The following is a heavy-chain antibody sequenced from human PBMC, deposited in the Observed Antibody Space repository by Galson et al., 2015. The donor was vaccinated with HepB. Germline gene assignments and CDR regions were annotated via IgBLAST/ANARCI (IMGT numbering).Heavy chain of an antibody. CDR1: GFTFSSYA. D-gene: IGHD4-17*01. Sequence: SLRLSCAASGFTFSSYAMSWVRQAPGKGLEWVSAISGSGGSTYYADSVKGRFTISRDNSKNTLYLQMNSLRAEDTAVYYCAKDGRALKPPLYGDYTAFDIWGQGTMVTVSS. CDR3: AKDGRALKPPLYGDYTAFDI. V-gene: IGHV3-23*01. J-gene: IGHJ3*02. CDR2: ISGSGGST.